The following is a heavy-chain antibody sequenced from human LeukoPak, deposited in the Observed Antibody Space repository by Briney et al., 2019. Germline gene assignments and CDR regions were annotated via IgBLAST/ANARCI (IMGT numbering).Heavy chain of an antibody. J-gene: IGHJ6*03. CDR2: IKQDGSEK. D-gene: IGHD5-12*01. CDR3: ARDKSGYDDNGYYYYYMDV. CDR1: GFTFSNYW. V-gene: IGHV3-7*01. Sequence: GGSLRLSRAASGFTFSNYWMHWVRQAPGKGLEWVANIKQDGSEKYYVDSVKGRFTISRDNAKNSLYLQMNSLRAGDTAVYYCARDKSGYDDNGYYYYYMDVWGKGTTVTISS.